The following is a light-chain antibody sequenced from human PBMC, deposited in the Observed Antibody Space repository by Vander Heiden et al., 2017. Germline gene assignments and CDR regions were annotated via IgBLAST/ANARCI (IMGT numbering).Light chain of an antibody. CDR1: ALPKQY. CDR2: KDS. CDR3: QSADSSGTWV. Sequence: SYELTQPPSVSVSPGQTARITCSGDALPKQYAYWYQQKPGQAPVLVIYKDSERPSGIPDRFSGSSSWTTVTLTISGVQAEDEADYYCQSADSSGTWVFGGGTKLTVL. J-gene: IGLJ3*02. V-gene: IGLV3-25*03.